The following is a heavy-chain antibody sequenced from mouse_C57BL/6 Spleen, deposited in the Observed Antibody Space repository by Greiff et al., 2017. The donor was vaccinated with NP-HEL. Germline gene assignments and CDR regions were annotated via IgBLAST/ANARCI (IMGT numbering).Heavy chain of an antibody. J-gene: IGHJ4*01. D-gene: IGHD6-2*01. CDR2: ISDGGSYT. CDR1: GFTFSSYA. Sequence: VVESGGGLVKPGGSLKLSCAASGFTFSSYAMSWVRQTPEKRLEWVATISDGGSYTYYPDNVKGRFTISRDNAKNNLYLQMSHLKSEDTAMYYCARDLVYHGMDYWGQGTSVTVSS. CDR3: ARDLVYHGMDY. V-gene: IGHV5-4*01.